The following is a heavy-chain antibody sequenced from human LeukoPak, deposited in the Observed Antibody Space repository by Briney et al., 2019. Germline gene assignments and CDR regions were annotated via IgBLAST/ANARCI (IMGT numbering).Heavy chain of an antibody. V-gene: IGHV3-30*18. D-gene: IGHD2-15*01. Sequence: GRSLRLSCAASGFTFSSYGMHWVRQAPGKGLEWVAVITYDGSSKYYADSVKGRFTISRDNSKNTLYLQMNSLRGEDTAVYYCAKDHCIGGNCCNFDYWGQGTLVTVFS. CDR2: ITYDGSSK. CDR3: AKDHCIGGNCCNFDY. CDR1: GFTFSSYG. J-gene: IGHJ4*02.